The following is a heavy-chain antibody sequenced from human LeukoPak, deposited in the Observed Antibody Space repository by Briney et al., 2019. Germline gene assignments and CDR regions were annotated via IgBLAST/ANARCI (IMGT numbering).Heavy chain of an antibody. D-gene: IGHD3-22*01. CDR2: IYYSGGT. CDR3: ARHYYDSSGYYPWYFDY. V-gene: IGHV4-39*01. Sequence: PSETLSLTCTVSGGSLSSTTYYWGWIRQPPGKGLEWIGSIYYSGGTYYNQSLKSRVTISVDTSKNQFSLQLTSVTAADTALYYCARHYYDSSGYYPWYFDYWGQGTLVTVST. J-gene: IGHJ4*02. CDR1: GGSLSSTTYY.